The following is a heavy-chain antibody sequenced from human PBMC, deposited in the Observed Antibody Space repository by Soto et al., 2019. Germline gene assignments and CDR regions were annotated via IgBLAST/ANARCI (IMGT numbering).Heavy chain of an antibody. CDR2: ISSSSSTI. V-gene: IGHV3-48*02. Sequence: GWSLRLSCASSVFTFISYSMNWVRQAPGKGLEWVSYISSSSSTIYYADSVKGRFTISRDNAKNSLYLQMNSLRDEDTAVYYCARDRRTMTTVTLFDYWGQGTLVTVSS. D-gene: IGHD4-17*01. CDR1: VFTFISYS. J-gene: IGHJ4*02. CDR3: ARDRRTMTTVTLFDY.